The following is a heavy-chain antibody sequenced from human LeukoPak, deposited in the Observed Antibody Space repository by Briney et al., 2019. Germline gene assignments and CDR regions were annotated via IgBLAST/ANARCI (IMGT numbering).Heavy chain of an antibody. CDR3: ARDDGNYDSSGYYSSMFYY. V-gene: IGHV4-4*07. CDR2: IYTSGST. Sequence: SETLSLTCTVSGGSLNGYYWNWIRQPAGKGLEWIGRIYTSGSTNYNPSLKSRVTMSVDTSKNQFSLKLSSVTAADTAVYYCARDDGNYDSSGYYSSMFYYWGQGTLVTVSS. D-gene: IGHD3-22*01. J-gene: IGHJ4*02. CDR1: GGSLNGYY.